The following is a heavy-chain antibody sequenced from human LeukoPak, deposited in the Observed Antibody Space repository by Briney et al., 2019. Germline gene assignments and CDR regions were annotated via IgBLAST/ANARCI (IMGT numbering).Heavy chain of an antibody. CDR3: ARGSNPLDTLDYYDSSGGFDY. CDR2: INHSGST. J-gene: IGHJ4*02. D-gene: IGHD3-22*01. CDR1: GGSFSGYY. Sequence: PSETLSLTCTVYGGSFSGYYWSWIRQPPGKGLEWIGEINHSGSTNYNPSLKSRVTISVDTSKNQFSLKLSSVTAADTAVYYCARGSNPLDTLDYYDSSGGFDYWGQGTLVTVSS. V-gene: IGHV4-34*01.